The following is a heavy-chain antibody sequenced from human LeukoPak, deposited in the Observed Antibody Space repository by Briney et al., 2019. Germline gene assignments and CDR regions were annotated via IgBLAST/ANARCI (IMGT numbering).Heavy chain of an antibody. CDR3: ARGPTTVTRAFDY. CDR2: IYHSGST. CDR1: GGSISSSNW. J-gene: IGHJ4*02. D-gene: IGHD4-17*01. V-gene: IGHV4-4*02. Sequence: SETLSLTCAVSGGSISSSNWWSWVRPPPGKGLEWIGEIYHSGSTNFNPSLKSRVTISVDTSKNQFSLKLSSVTAADTAVYYCARGPTTVTRAFDYWGQGTLVTVSS.